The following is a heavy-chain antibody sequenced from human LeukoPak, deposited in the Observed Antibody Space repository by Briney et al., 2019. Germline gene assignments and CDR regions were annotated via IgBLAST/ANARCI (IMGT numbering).Heavy chain of an antibody. D-gene: IGHD6-13*01. J-gene: IGHJ4*02. V-gene: IGHV3-7*01. CDR1: GFTFSSYW. Sequence: GGSLRLSCAASGFTFSSYWMSWVRQAPGKGLEWVANIKQDGSEKYYVDSVKGRFTISRDNAKNSLYLQMNSLRAEDTAVYNCARVKSSSWPYYFDYWGQGTLVTVSS. CDR2: IKQDGSEK. CDR3: ARVKSSSWPYYFDY.